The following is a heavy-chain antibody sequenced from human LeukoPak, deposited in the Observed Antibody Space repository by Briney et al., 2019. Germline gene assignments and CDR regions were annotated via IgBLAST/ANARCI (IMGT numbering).Heavy chain of an antibody. Sequence: KPSETLSLTCTVSGGSISSYYWSWIRQPPGKRLKWIGHIYYSGSTNYNPSLKSRVTISVDTSKNQFSLKLSSATAADTAVYYCASRSSIWSGYQDTLYYFDSWGQGTLVTVSS. CDR1: GGSISSYY. CDR2: IYYSGST. CDR3: ASRSSIWSGYQDTLYYFDS. J-gene: IGHJ4*02. V-gene: IGHV4-59*01. D-gene: IGHD3-3*01.